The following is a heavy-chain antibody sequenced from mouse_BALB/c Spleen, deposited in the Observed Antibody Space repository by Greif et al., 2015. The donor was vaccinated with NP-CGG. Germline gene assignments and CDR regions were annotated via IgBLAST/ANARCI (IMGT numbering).Heavy chain of an antibody. CDR1: GFNIKENF. CDR3: ASYVYGYYFDY. V-gene: IGHV14-3*02. D-gene: IGHD2-2*01. Sequence: EVQLQQSGAELVKPGASVKLSCTASGFNIKENFMHWVKERPEQGLEWIGRIVPTNGNTRYDSNFQGKATITADTSSNTAYLQLSSLTSEDTAVYYCASYVYGYYFDYWGQGTTLTVSS. CDR2: IVPTNGNT. J-gene: IGHJ2*01.